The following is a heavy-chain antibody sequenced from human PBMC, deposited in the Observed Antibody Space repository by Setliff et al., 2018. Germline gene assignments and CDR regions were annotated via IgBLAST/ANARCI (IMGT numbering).Heavy chain of an antibody. J-gene: IGHJ3*02. CDR3: ASPRRDDLDSPFDAFDI. CDR1: GGSFSSFY. Sequence: PSETLSLTCAVYGGSFSSFYWSWIRQPPGKGLEWIGEINHSGTTNYNPSLKSRVTISVDTSKNHFSLRLSSVTAADTAVYYCASPRRDDLDSPFDAFDIWGQGTKVTVSS. V-gene: IGHV4-34*01. D-gene: IGHD3-3*01. CDR2: INHSGTT.